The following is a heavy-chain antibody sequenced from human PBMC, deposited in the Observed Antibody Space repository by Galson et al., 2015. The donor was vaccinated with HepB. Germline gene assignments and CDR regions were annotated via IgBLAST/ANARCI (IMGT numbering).Heavy chain of an antibody. CDR2: IYWNDEE. CDR3: AHRNQYHYDNSGYYYFDH. D-gene: IGHD3-22*01. Sequence: PALVKPTQTLTLTCAFSGFSLSTYGVGVGWIRQPPGKALEWLALIYWNDEERISLSLRSRLTITKDTSKHQVVLTMTNMDPVDTATYYCAHRNQYHYDNSGYYYFDHWSQGTLVTVSS. V-gene: IGHV2-5*01. CDR1: GFSLSTYGVG. J-gene: IGHJ4*02.